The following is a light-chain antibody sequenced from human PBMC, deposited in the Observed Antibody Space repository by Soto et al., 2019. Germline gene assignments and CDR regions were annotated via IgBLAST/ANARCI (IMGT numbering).Light chain of an antibody. CDR1: QGISTY. CDR3: QQANSFPIT. V-gene: IGKV1-9*01. Sequence: DIQLTQSPSFLSASVGDRVTITCRASQGISTYLAWYLQRPGKAPKLLIYGASSLQSGVPSRFSGSGSGTDFTLTISSLQPEDFATYYCQQANSFPITLGQGTRLEIK. CDR2: GAS. J-gene: IGKJ5*01.